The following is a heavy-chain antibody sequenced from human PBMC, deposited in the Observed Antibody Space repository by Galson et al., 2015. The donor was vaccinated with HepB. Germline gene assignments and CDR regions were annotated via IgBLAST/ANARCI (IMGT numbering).Heavy chain of an antibody. J-gene: IGHJ4*02. V-gene: IGHV4-38-2*02. CDR2: IYHSGST. CDR1: GYSISSGYY. Sequence: ETLSLTCTVSGYSISSGYYWGWIRQPPGKGLEWIGSIYHSGSTYYNPSLKSRVTISVDTSKNQFSLKLSSVTAADTAVYYCARWPPWDYWGQGTLVTVSS. CDR3: ARWPPWDY.